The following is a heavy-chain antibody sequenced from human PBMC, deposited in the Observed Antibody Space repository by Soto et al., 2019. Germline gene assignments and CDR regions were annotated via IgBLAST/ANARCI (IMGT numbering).Heavy chain of an antibody. CDR2: ISGSGGST. J-gene: IGHJ6*03. CDR3: AKVGGDTKSGSRDYYYYYMDV. CDR1: GFTFSSYA. V-gene: IGHV3-23*01. D-gene: IGHD2-21*01. Sequence: GGSLRLSCAASGFTFSSYAMSWVRQAPGKGLEWVSAISGSGGSTYYADSVKGRFTISRDNSKNTLYLQMNSLRAEDTAVYYCAKVGGDTKSGSRDYYYYYMDVWGKGTTVTVSS.